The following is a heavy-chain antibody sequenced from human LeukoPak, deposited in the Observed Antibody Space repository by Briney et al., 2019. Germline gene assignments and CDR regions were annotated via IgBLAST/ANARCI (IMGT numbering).Heavy chain of an antibody. Sequence: TSETLSLTCTVSGGSISSGGYYWSWIRQPPGKGLEWIGSIYYSGSTYYNPSLKSRVTISVDTSKNQFSLKLSSVTAADTAVYYCATNLYYFDYWGQGTLVTVSS. J-gene: IGHJ4*02. D-gene: IGHD1-14*01. CDR1: GGSISSGGYY. CDR2: IYYSGST. V-gene: IGHV4-39*01. CDR3: ATNLYYFDY.